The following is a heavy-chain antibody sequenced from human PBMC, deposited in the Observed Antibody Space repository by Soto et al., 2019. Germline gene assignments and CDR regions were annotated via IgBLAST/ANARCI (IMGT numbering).Heavy chain of an antibody. J-gene: IGHJ4*02. V-gene: IGHV3-30*18. Sequence: QVQLVESGGGVVQPGRSLRLSCAASGFTFSSYGMHWVRQVPGKGLEWVAVISYDGSNKYYADSVKGRFTISRDNSKNTLYLQMNSLRAEDTAVYYCAKTELWFGELFSLDYWGQGTLVTVSS. CDR3: AKTELWFGELFSLDY. CDR1: GFTFSSYG. D-gene: IGHD3-10*01. CDR2: ISYDGSNK.